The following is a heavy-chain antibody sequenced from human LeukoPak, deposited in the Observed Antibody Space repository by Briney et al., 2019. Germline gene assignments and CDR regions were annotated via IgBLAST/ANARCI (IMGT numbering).Heavy chain of an antibody. CDR3: ARVRDRWSSSSLNPSYYYYYGMDV. D-gene: IGHD6-6*01. J-gene: IGHJ6*02. CDR2: IIPIFGTA. Sequence: GASVKVSCKASGGTFSSYAISWVRQAPGQGLEWMGGIIPIFGTANYAQKFQGRVTITADESTSTAYMELSSLRSEDTAVYYCARVRDRWSSSSLNPSYYYYYGMDVWGQGTTVTVSS. CDR1: GGTFSSYA. V-gene: IGHV1-69*01.